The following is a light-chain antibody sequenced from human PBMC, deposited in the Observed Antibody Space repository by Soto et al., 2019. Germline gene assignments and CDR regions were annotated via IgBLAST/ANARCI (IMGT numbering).Light chain of an antibody. Sequence: EIGLTQSPATLSLSPGERATLSCRASQSVSSYLAWYQQKPGQAPRHLIYDASNRSTGIPASFSGSGSVTDVTLTISGLAPEYCAVYSCKQRSSWLQLTFGGGTKVEIK. V-gene: IGKV3-11*01. CDR2: DAS. CDR1: QSVSSY. CDR3: KQRSSWLQLT. J-gene: IGKJ4*01.